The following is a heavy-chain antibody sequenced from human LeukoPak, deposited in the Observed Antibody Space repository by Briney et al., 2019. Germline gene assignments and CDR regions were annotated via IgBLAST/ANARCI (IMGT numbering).Heavy chain of an antibody. CDR1: GYTFTSYY. Sequence: ASVKVSCKASGYTFTSYYMYWVRQAPGQGLEWMGIINPSGGSTNYAQKFQGRVTVTRDTSTSTVYMELSSLRSEDTAVYYCARGPRITMVRGGQWYYYMDVWGKGTTVTISS. D-gene: IGHD3-10*01. J-gene: IGHJ6*03. CDR2: INPSGGST. V-gene: IGHV1-46*01. CDR3: ARGPRITMVRGGQWYYYMDV.